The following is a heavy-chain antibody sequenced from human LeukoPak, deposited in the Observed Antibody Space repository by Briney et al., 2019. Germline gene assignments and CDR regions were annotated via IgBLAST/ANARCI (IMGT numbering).Heavy chain of an antibody. V-gene: IGHV4-34*01. CDR1: GGSFRGYY. Sequence: AETLSLTCAVYGGSFRGYYWSWMREPPGKGLEGIGEINHSGSTNYNPSLKRRVTISVDTSKNQFSLKLSSVTAADTAVYYCARHIVATSSHYYYYMDVWGKGTTVTISS. J-gene: IGHJ6*03. D-gene: IGHD5-12*01. CDR2: INHSGST. CDR3: ARHIVATSSHYYYYMDV.